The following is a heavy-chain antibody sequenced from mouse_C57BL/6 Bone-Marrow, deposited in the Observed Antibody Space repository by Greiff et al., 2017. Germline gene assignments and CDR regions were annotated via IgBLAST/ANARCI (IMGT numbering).Heavy chain of an antibody. D-gene: IGHD6-1*01. V-gene: IGHV1-63*01. CDR2: IYPGGGYT. J-gene: IGHJ2*01. Sequence: QVQLKESGAELVRPGTSVKMSCKASGYTFTNYWIGWAKQRPGHGLEWIGDIYPGGGYTNYNEKFKGKATLTADKSSSTAYMQVSSLTSEDSAIYYCARINLGRFDYWGQGTTLTVSS. CDR1: GYTFTNYW. CDR3: ARINLGRFDY.